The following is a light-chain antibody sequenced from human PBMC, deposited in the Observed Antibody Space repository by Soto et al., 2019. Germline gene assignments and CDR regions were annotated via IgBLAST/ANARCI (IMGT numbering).Light chain of an antibody. J-gene: IGKJ5*01. Sequence: EIVLTQSPATLSLSPGERATVSYRASQSVSRYLAWYQQKPGQAPRLLIYDASNRATGFPARFSGSGFGRDFTLTISSLEPEDFAVYYCQQRSDWPITFGQGTRLEIK. CDR2: DAS. CDR3: QQRSDWPIT. V-gene: IGKV3-11*02. CDR1: QSVSRY.